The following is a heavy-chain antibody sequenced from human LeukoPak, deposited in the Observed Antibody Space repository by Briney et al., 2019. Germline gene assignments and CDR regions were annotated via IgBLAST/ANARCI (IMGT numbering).Heavy chain of an antibody. CDR2: IKQDGSEK. J-gene: IGHJ4*02. Sequence: GGSLRLSCAASGFTFSRYWMSWVRQAPGKGLEWVANIKQDGSEKDYVDSVKGRFTISRDNAKNSLYLQMNSLRAEDTAVYYCARDFLGGYYSNWGQGTLVTVSS. V-gene: IGHV3-7*01. CDR3: ARDFLGGYYSN. D-gene: IGHD1-26*01. CDR1: GFTFSRYW.